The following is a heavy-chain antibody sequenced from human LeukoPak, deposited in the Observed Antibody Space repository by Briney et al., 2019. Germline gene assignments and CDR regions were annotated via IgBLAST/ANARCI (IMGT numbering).Heavy chain of an antibody. CDR2: IYYSGST. J-gene: IGHJ4*02. CDR1: GGSISSSSYY. D-gene: IGHD3-10*01. V-gene: IGHV4-39*01. CDR3: ARGRAVRGVITNFDY. Sequence: SETLSLTCTVSGGSISSSSYYWGWIRQPPGKGLEWIGSIYYSGSTYYNPSLKSRVTISVDTSKNQFSLKLSSVTAADTAVYYCARGRAVRGVITNFDYWGQGTLVTVSS.